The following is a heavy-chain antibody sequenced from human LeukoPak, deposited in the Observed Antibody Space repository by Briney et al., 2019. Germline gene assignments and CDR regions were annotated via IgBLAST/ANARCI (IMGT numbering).Heavy chain of an antibody. D-gene: IGHD2-8*02. Sequence: GGSLRLSCAASGFTFSSYAMSWVRQAPGKGLEWVSTIGGSGDSTYYADSVKGRFTISRDNSKNTLYLQMNSLRAEDTAVYYCAKVPPGFWSSDIWGQGTMVTVSS. V-gene: IGHV3-23*01. CDR1: GFTFSSYA. CDR2: IGGSGDST. J-gene: IGHJ3*02. CDR3: AKVPPGFWSSDI.